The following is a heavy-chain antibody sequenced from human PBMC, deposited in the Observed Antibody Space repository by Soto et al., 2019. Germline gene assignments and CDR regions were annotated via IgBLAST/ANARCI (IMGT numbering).Heavy chain of an antibody. J-gene: IGHJ5*02. CDR3: ARERSHCAYKFAIGIPLWSFDL. V-gene: IGHV4-4*07. CDR2: FFPNGNT. Sequence: VARGYVNTCHCSWVRQHAGKGLQWIGLFFPNGNTDNSPSLKSRVPLSVDTSKDPISLNLTFVTAEDMPVYYCARERSHCAYKFAIGIPLWSFDLWGQGLPVTVS. CDR1: RGYVNTCH. D-gene: IGHD2-21*01.